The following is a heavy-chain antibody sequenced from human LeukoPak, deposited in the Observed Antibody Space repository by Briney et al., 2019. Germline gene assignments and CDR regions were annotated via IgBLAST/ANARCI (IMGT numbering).Heavy chain of an antibody. CDR3: AKPSIPLTYYYDSSGYYEGYYFDY. D-gene: IGHD3-22*01. J-gene: IGHJ4*02. Sequence: PGGSLRLSCAASGFTFSSYAMSWVRQAPGKGLEWVSAISGSGGSTYYADSVKGRFTISRDNSKNTLYLQMSSLRAEDTAVYYCAKPSIPLTYYYDSSGYYEGYYFDYWGQGTLVTVSS. V-gene: IGHV3-23*01. CDR2: ISGSGGST. CDR1: GFTFSSYA.